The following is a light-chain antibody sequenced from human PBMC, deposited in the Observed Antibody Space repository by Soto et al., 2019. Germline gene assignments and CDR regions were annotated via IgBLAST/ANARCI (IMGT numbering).Light chain of an antibody. Sequence: DIQMTQSPSSLSAPVGDRVTITCRAGQDIRSYLNWYQQKPGKAPQLLIYATSFLQIGVPSRFSASGSGTDFSLVITDLQLEDSATYYCQQGYTSRWTSGQGTKV. J-gene: IGKJ1*01. V-gene: IGKV1-39*01. CDR3: QQGYTSRWT. CDR2: ATS. CDR1: QDIRSY.